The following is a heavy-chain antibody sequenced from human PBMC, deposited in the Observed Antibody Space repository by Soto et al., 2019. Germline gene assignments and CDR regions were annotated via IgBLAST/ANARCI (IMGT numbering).Heavy chain of an antibody. V-gene: IGHV1-18*01. J-gene: IGHJ4*02. CDR3: ARDLGVGIAEAALFDY. CDR1: GYTFTSYG. D-gene: IGHD6-13*01. CDR2: ISAYNGNT. Sequence: ASVKVSCKASGYTFTSYGISWVRQAPGQGLEWMGWISAYNGNTNYAQKLQGRVTMTTDTSTSTAYMELRSLRSDDTAVYYCARDLGVGIAEAALFDYWGQGTLVTVSS.